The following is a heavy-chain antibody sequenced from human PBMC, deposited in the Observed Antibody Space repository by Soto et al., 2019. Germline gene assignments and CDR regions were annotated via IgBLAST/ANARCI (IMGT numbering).Heavy chain of an antibody. J-gene: IGHJ4*02. CDR2: IYHSGST. D-gene: IGHD5-18*01. CDR3: ARDSGYSYGPLDY. V-gene: IGHV4-30-2*01. CDR1: GGSISSGGYS. Sequence: SETLSLTCAVSGGSISSGGYSWSWIRQPPGKGLEWIGYIYHSGSTNYNPSLKSRVTISVDTSKNQFSLKLSSVTAADTAVYYCARDSGYSYGPLDYWGQGTLVTVSS.